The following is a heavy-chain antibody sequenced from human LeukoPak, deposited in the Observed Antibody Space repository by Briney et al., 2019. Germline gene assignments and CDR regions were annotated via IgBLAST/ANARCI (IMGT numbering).Heavy chain of an antibody. CDR3: GSRYCGGPSCSYIPYFDY. J-gene: IGHJ4*02. D-gene: IGHD2-21*01. Sequence: GGSLRLSCAASGLPFSSYWMTWVRQAPGKGLEWVANINQDGSKKYYVDSVKGRFTISRDNAKNSVYLQMNSLRPEDRGLYYCGSRYCGGPSCSYIPYFDYWGQGTLVTVSS. CDR1: GLPFSSYW. CDR2: INQDGSKK. V-gene: IGHV3-7*01.